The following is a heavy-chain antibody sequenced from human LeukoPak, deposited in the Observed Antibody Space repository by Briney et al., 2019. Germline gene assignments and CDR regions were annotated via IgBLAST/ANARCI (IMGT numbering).Heavy chain of an antibody. J-gene: IGHJ4*02. D-gene: IGHD2-2*01. CDR3: ARDFGGYCSSSNCYLGWLDY. V-gene: IGHV3-23*01. CDR2: ISGSGANT. Sequence: GGSLRLSCAASGFTFSTYAMSWVRQAPGKGLEWVSTISGSGANTYYADSVRGRFTISRDNSKNTLYLHMNSLRAEDTAVYYCARDFGGYCSSSNCYLGWLDYWGQGTLVTVSS. CDR1: GFTFSTYA.